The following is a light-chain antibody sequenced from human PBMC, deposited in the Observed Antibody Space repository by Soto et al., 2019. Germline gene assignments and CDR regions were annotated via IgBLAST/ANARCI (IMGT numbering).Light chain of an antibody. CDR2: GAS. CDR1: QSISSSY. V-gene: IGKV3-20*01. J-gene: IGKJ4*01. Sequence: DIVLTQSPGTLSLSPGERATLSCRASQSISSSYLAWFHQKPGQSPRLLIYGASSRPTGTPDRFSGSGSGTDFTLAISRLEPEDFALYYCQQYGSPPFTFGGGTKVEIK. CDR3: QQYGSPPFT.